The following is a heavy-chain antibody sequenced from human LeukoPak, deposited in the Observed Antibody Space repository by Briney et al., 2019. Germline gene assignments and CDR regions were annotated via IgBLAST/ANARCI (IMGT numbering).Heavy chain of an antibody. CDR3: AREGVTMVRGVIVAYFDY. CDR2: IKQDGSEK. V-gene: IGHV3-7*01. J-gene: IGHJ4*02. CDR1: RFTFSSYS. Sequence: GGSLRLSCAASRFTFSSYSMNWVRQAPGKGLEWVANIKQDGSEKYYVDSVKGRFTISRDNAKNSLYLQMNSLRAEDTAVYYCAREGVTMVRGVIVAYFDYWGQGTLVTVSS. D-gene: IGHD3-10*01.